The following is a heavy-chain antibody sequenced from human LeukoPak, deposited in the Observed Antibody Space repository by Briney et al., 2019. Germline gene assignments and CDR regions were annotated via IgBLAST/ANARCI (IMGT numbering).Heavy chain of an antibody. D-gene: IGHD2-2*01. V-gene: IGHV4-30-2*01. CDR1: GGSISSGGYS. CDR3: TSTVVVPAAISAFDI. Sequence: SQTLSLTCAVSGGSISSGGYSWSWIRQPPGKGLEWIGYIYHSGSTYYNPSLKSRVTISVDRSKNQFSLKLSSVTAADTAVYYCTSTVVVPAAISAFDIWGQGTMVTVSS. CDR2: IYHSGST. J-gene: IGHJ3*02.